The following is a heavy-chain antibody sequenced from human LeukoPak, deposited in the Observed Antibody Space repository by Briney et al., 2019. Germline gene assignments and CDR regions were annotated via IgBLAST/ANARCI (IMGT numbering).Heavy chain of an antibody. D-gene: IGHD1/OR15-1a*01. Sequence: GGSLRLPCAASGFTFSSYWMHWVRQAPVKGLVWVSRINTDGSSTSYADSVKGRFTISRDNAKNTLYLQMNGLRAEDTAVYYCARDAALGEQYYFDYWGQGTLVTVSS. CDR2: INTDGSST. V-gene: IGHV3-74*01. CDR3: ARDAALGEQYYFDY. CDR1: GFTFSSYW. J-gene: IGHJ4*02.